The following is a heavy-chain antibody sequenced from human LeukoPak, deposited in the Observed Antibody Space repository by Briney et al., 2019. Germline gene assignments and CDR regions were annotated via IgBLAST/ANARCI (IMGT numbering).Heavy chain of an antibody. CDR2: ISSSGSTI. V-gene: IGHV3-48*03. J-gene: IGHJ4*02. CDR3: ARDAITGTTP. D-gene: IGHD1-7*01. CDR1: GFTFSSYE. Sequence: GGSLRLSCAASGFTFSSYEMNWVRQAPGKGLEWVSYISSSGSTIYYADSVKGRFTISRDNAKNSLYLQTNSLRAEDTAVYYCARDAITGTTPWGQGTLVTVSS.